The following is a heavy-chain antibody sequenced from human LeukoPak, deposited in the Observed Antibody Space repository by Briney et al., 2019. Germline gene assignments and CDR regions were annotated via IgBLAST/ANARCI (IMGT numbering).Heavy chain of an antibody. D-gene: IGHD5-12*01. Sequence: ASVKVSCKASGYTFTSYGISWVRQAPGQGLEWMGWISAYNGNTKYAQKLQGRVTMTTDTSTSTAYMELRSLRSDDTAVYYCARGIVAGLRYYYYGMDVWGQGTTVTVSS. CDR2: ISAYNGNT. J-gene: IGHJ6*02. CDR3: ARGIVAGLRYYYYGMDV. CDR1: GYTFTSYG. V-gene: IGHV1-18*01.